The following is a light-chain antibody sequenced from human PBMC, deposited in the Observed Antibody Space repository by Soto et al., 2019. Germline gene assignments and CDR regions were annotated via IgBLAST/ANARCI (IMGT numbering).Light chain of an antibody. J-gene: IGKJ5*01. CDR3: QQRSNWLIT. CDR2: DAS. CDR1: QSVSSY. V-gene: IGKV3-11*01. Sequence: EIVFTPSPTPLSLSPGERATLSCRASQSVSSYLAWYQQKPGQAPRLLIHDASNRATGIPARFSGSGSGTDFTLTISSLEPEDFAVYYCQQRSNWLITFGQGTRLEIK.